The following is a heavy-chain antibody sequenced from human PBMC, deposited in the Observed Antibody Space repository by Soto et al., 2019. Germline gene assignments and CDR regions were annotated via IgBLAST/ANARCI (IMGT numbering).Heavy chain of an antibody. CDR3: ARERAVGLYLDD. D-gene: IGHD6-19*01. V-gene: IGHV1-18*04. J-gene: IGHJ4*02. CDR1: GDTFTNLG. CDR2: ISAFNGNT. Sequence: QVQLLQSGPEVKKPGTSVKVSCKASGDTFTNLGISWVRQAPGQGLEWMGRISAFNGNTNYAQKFQGRVTMTTETSTRTLYMELRSLRSDDTAVYYCARERAVGLYLDDWGQGTLVTVSS.